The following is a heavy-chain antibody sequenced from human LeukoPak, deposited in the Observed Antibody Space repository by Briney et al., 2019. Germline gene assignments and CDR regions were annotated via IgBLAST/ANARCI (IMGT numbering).Heavy chain of an antibody. CDR3: AKESSSRDSSGWYDY. Sequence: GGSLRLSCAASGFTFGNYAMSWVRQAPGKGLEWVSGISDSGGNTFYADSVKGRFTISRDNSKNTLYLQMNSLRAEDTAVYYCAKESSSRDSSGWYDYWGQGTLVTVSS. V-gene: IGHV3-23*01. D-gene: IGHD6-19*01. CDR2: ISDSGGNT. J-gene: IGHJ4*02. CDR1: GFTFGNYA.